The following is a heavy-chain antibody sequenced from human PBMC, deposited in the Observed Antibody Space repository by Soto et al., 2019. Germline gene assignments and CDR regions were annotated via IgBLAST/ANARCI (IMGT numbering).Heavy chain of an antibody. CDR3: ARGYCSGGSCYFDY. CDR2: ISGSGGST. D-gene: IGHD2-15*01. CDR1: GFTFSSYA. Sequence: GGPLRLSCSASGFTFSSYAMSWVRQAPGKGLEWVSAISGSGGSTYYADSVKGRFTISRDNSKNTLYLQMNSLRAEDTAVYYCARGYCSGGSCYFDYWGQGTLVTVPS. V-gene: IGHV3-23*01. J-gene: IGHJ4*02.